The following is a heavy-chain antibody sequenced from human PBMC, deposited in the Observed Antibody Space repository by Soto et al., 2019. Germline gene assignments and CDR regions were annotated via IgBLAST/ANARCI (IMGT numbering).Heavy chain of an antibody. D-gene: IGHD3-22*01. CDR1: GFTFSGSA. CDR3: TSSGYYGKTYYFDY. J-gene: IGHJ4*02. V-gene: IGHV3-73*01. Sequence: GGSLRLSCAASGFTFSGSAMHWVRQASGEGLEWVGRIRSKANSYATAYAASVKGRFTISRDDSKNTAYLQMNSLKTEDTAVYYCTSSGYYGKTYYFDYWGQGTLVTVSS. CDR2: IRSKANSYAT.